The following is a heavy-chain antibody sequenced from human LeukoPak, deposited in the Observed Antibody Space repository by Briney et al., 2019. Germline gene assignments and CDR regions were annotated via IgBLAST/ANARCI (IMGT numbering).Heavy chain of an antibody. CDR1: GYSFTSYG. V-gene: IGHV1-2*02. D-gene: IGHD3-16*01. CDR2: INPNSGDT. CDR3: ATQRGSYLWGTDFDY. J-gene: IGHJ4*02. Sequence: ASVKVSCKASGYSFTSYGISWVRQAPGQGLEWMGWINPNSGDTKYSQKFQGRVTMTRDTSISTAYMGLSRLRSDDTAVYYCATQRGSYLWGTDFDYWGQGTLVTVSS.